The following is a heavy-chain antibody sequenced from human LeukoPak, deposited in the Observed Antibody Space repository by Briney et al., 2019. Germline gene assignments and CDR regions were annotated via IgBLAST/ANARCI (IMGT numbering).Heavy chain of an antibody. J-gene: IGHJ4*02. CDR2: IKQDGSEK. V-gene: IGHV3-7*01. CDR3: ARRMRVDSSGRNTFDY. CDR1: GFTFSSYW. Sequence: GGSLRHSCAASGFTFSSYWMSWVRQAPGKGLEWVANIKQDGSEKYYVDSVKGRFTISRDNAKNSLYLQINSLRAEDTAVYYCARRMRVDSSGRNTFDYWGQGTLVTVSS. D-gene: IGHD3-22*01.